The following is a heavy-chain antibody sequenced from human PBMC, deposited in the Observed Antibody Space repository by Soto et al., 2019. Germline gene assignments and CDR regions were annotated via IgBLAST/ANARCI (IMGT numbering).Heavy chain of an antibody. CDR2: IYSGGST. J-gene: IGHJ6*02. D-gene: IGHD3-22*01. CDR1: GFTVSSNY. V-gene: IGHV3-66*01. Sequence: EVQLVESGGGLVQPGGSLRLSCAASGFTVSSNYMSWVRQAPGKGLEWVSVIYSGGSTYYADSVKGRFTISRDNSKSTXNXTMNSLRAEDAAVYYCARDRDYDSSGYYYEYYGMDVWGQGTTVTVSS. CDR3: ARDRDYDSSGYYYEYYGMDV.